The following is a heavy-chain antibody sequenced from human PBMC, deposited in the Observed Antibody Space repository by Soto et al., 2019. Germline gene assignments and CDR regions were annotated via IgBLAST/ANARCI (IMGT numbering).Heavy chain of an antibody. J-gene: IGHJ6*02. CDR3: AMVDVYVTPSPQDV. D-gene: IGHD3-16*01. V-gene: IGHV1-18*01. Sequence: QVQLVQSGAEVKNPGASVKVSCKASGYTFTRYGIGWARQAPGQGLEWMGWINTYNGNTNYAQNVQGRVTLTTDTSPSPAYMELRSLRSNDTAIYYCAMVDVYVTPSPQDVWGQGTTVIVSS. CDR1: GYTFTRYG. CDR2: INTYNGNT.